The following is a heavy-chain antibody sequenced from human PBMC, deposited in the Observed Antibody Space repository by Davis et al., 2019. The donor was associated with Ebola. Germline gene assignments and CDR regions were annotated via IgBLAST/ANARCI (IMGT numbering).Heavy chain of an antibody. CDR3: ASEVMATMGL. Sequence: GGSLRLSCAASGFTFTSYAMNWVRQAPGKGLEWVSSISSSSNYIYYADSVKGRFTISRDNAENSVHLQMNSLRAEDTAVYYCASEVMATMGLWGQGTLVTVSS. J-gene: IGHJ4*02. V-gene: IGHV3-21*01. CDR1: GFTFTSYA. CDR2: ISSSSNYI. D-gene: IGHD5-24*01.